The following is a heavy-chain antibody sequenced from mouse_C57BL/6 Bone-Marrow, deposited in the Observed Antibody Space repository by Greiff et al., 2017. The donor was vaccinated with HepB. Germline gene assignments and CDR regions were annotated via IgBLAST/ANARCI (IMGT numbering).Heavy chain of an antibody. CDR1: EYEFPSHD. V-gene: IGHV5-2*01. CDR3: ARFDGYYWYFDV. Sequence: EVHLVESGGGLVQPGESLKLSYESNEYEFPSHDMSWVRKTPEKRLELVAAINSDGGSTYYPDTMERRFIISRDNTKKTLYLQMSDLRSEDTALYYCARFDGYYWYFDVWGTGTTVTVSS. CDR2: INSDGGST. D-gene: IGHD2-3*01. J-gene: IGHJ1*03.